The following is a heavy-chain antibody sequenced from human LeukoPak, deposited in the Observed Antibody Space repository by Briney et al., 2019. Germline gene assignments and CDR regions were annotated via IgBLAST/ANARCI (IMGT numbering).Heavy chain of an antibody. CDR2: INPNSGGT. CDR3: ARAIPGGNWFDP. V-gene: IGHV1-2*02. Sequence: ASVMVSCKASGYTFTDYYMHWVRQAPGQGLEWMGWINPNSGGTNYAQKFQGRATMTRDTSISTAYMELSRLRSDDTAVYYCARAIPGGNWFDPWGQGTLLTVSS. D-gene: IGHD2-21*01. CDR1: GYTFTDYY. J-gene: IGHJ5*02.